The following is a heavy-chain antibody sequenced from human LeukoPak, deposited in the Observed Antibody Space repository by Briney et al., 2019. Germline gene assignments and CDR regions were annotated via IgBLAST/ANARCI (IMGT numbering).Heavy chain of an antibody. CDR2: IYYSGST. V-gene: IGHV4-59*12. Sequence: SETLSLTCTVSGGSFSSYYWSWIRQPPGKGLECIGYIYYSGSTNYNPSLKSRVTISVDTSKNQFSLKLSSVTAADTAVYYCARWRRYYDFWSGYYRGGAMDVWGKGTTVTVSS. CDR3: ARWRRYYDFWSGYYRGGAMDV. D-gene: IGHD3-3*01. J-gene: IGHJ6*03. CDR1: GGSFSSYY.